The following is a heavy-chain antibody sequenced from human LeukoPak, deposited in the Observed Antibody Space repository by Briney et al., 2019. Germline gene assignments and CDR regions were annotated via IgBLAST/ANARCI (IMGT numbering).Heavy chain of an antibody. J-gene: IGHJ4*02. Sequence: GGSLRLSCAASGFTFSSYAMSWVRQAPGKGLEWVSAISGSGGSTYYADSVKGRFTISRDNSKNTLYLQMNSLRAEDTAVYYCARHSTGTTYYFDYWGQGTLVTVSS. D-gene: IGHD1-7*01. CDR3: ARHSTGTTYYFDY. V-gene: IGHV3-23*01. CDR2: ISGSGGST. CDR1: GFTFSSYA.